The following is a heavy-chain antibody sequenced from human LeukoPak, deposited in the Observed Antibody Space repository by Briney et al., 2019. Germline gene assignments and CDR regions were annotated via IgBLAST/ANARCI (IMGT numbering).Heavy chain of an antibody. CDR2: INHSGST. J-gene: IGHJ5*02. CDR3: ARGYCSSTICFRGRGNRLNWFDP. CDR1: GGSFSSYY. D-gene: IGHD2-2*01. Sequence: PSETLSLTCAVSGGSFSSYYWGWIRQPPGKGLEWIGEINHSGSTNYNPSLKSRVTISVDTSKNQFSLKLSSVTAADTAVYYCARGYCSSTICFRGRGNRLNWFDPWGQGTLVTVSS. V-gene: IGHV4-34*01.